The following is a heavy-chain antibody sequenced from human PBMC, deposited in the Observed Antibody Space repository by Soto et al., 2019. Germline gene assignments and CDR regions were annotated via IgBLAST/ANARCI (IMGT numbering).Heavy chain of an antibody. CDR3: ARLSTRGPFIVVVLLDY. CDR2: IRAYNGNT. CDR1: GYTFTSYG. D-gene: IGHD2-21*01. Sequence: QVQLVQSGAEVTKPGASVKVSCKASGYTFTSYGISWVRQAPGQGLDWMGWIRAYNGNTNYAQKLQGRVTMTTDTSTSTAYMELRSLRSDDTALYYCARLSTRGPFIVVVLLDYWGQGTLVTVSS. V-gene: IGHV1-18*01. J-gene: IGHJ4*02.